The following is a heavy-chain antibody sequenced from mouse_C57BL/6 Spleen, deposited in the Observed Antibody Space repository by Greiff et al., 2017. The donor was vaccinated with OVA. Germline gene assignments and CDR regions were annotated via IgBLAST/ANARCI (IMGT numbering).Heavy chain of an antibody. CDR2: IDPSDSYT. J-gene: IGHJ2*01. Sequence: VQLQQPGAELVKPGASVKLSCKASGYTFTSYWMQWVKQRPGQGLEWIGEIDPSDSYTNYNQKFKGKATLTVDTSSSPAYMQRSSLTSEDSAVYYCARSPDGNFDYWGQGTTLTVSS. CDR1: GYTFTSYW. CDR3: ARSPDGNFDY. D-gene: IGHD2-1*01. V-gene: IGHV1-50*01.